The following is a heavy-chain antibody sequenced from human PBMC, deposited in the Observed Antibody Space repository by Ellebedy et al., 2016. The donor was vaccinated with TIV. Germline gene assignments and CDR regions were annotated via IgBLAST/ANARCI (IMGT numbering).Heavy chain of an antibody. Sequence: LSLTCVASGFTFSSYGMNWVRQAPGKGLEWVSSISSSSSYIYYTDPVRGRFTFSSDSSKNTLYLQMNSLEAEDTGVYYCAKSPPPMNWGQGTLVTVSS. CDR2: ISSSSSYI. CDR3: AKSPPPMN. CDR1: GFTFSSYG. J-gene: IGHJ4*02. V-gene: IGHV3-21*04.